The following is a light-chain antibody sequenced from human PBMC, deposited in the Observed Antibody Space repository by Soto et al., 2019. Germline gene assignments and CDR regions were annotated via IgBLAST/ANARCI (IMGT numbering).Light chain of an antibody. CDR2: EVF. V-gene: IGLV2-8*01. CDR1: SSDVGGYNY. CDR3: QSYDSSLSYV. J-gene: IGLJ1*01. Sequence: QSALTQPPSASGSPGQSVTISCAGTSSDVGGYNYVSWYQQHPGKAPKLLIYEVFKRPSGVPNRFSGSKSGNRASLTVSGLQAEDEADYYCQSYDSSLSYVFGTGTKLTVL.